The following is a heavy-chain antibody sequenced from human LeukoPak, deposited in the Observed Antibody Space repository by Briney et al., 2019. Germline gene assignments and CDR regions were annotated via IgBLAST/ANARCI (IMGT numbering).Heavy chain of an antibody. CDR3: ARAQTTVITFWNFDL. Sequence: PGGSLRLSCAASGFTFSTYSLNWVRQAPGKGLEWVSSISYDMSYRYYADSVRGRFTISRDNAKNSLYLHMNSLRADDTAVYFCARAQTTVITFWNFDLWGRGTLVTVSS. J-gene: IGHJ2*01. CDR1: GFTFSTYS. V-gene: IGHV3-21*01. D-gene: IGHD4-23*01. CDR2: ISYDMSYR.